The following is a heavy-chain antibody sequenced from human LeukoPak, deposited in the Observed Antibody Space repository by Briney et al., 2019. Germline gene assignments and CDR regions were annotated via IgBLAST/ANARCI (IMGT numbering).Heavy chain of an antibody. J-gene: IGHJ4*02. CDR2: ISYDGSNK. D-gene: IGHD6-19*01. CDR3: AKDRESAYSSGWPSGY. CDR1: GFTFSYYG. V-gene: IGHV3-30*18. Sequence: PGGSLRLSCAASGFTFSYYGMNWVRQAPGKGLEWVAVISYDGSNKYYGDSVKGRFTISRDNSKSTLYLQMNSLRSEDTAVYYCAKDRESAYSSGWPSGYWGQGTLVTVSS.